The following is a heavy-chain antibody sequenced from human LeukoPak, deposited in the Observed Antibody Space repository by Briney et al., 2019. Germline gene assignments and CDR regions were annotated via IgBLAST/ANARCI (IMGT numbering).Heavy chain of an antibody. J-gene: IGHJ4*02. D-gene: IGHD1-26*01. CDR1: GYSFTNYW. V-gene: IGHV5-51*01. CDR3: ARFPGGSYRYYFDY. CDR2: IYPGDSDT. Sequence: GESLKISCGLSGYSFTNYWIAWVRQMPGKGLEWMGIIYPGDSDTRYSPSFQGQVTISADKSISTAYLQWSSLKASDTAMYYCARFPGGSYRYYFDYWGQGTLVTVSS.